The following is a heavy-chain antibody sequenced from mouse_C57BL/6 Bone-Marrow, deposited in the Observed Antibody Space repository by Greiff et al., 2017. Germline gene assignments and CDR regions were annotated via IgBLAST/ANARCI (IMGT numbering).Heavy chain of an antibody. CDR1: GYAFSSSW. D-gene: IGHD1-1*01. V-gene: IGHV1-82*01. J-gene: IGHJ2*01. CDR2: IYPGDGDT. Sequence: VMLVESGPELVKPGASVKISCKASGYAFSSSWMNWVKQRPGKGLEWIGRIYPGDGDTNYNGKFKGKATLTADKSSSTAYMQLSSLTSEDSAVYFCARLSSYYYGSRDYFDYWGQGTTLTVSS. CDR3: ARLSSYYYGSRDYFDY.